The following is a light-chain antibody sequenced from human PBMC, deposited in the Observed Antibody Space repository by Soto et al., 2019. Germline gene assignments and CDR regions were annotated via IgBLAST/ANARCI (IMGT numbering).Light chain of an antibody. CDR3: QQYYSTPRT. V-gene: IGKV4-1*01. J-gene: IGKJ1*01. Sequence: DIVMTQSPDSLAVSLGERATINCKSSQSVLYNSNNKNYLAWYQQKPGQAPKLLISWASTRESWVPDRFSGSGSGTDFTLTISSLQAEDVAVYYCQQYYSTPRTFGQGTKVEIK. CDR1: QSVLYNSNNKNY. CDR2: WAS.